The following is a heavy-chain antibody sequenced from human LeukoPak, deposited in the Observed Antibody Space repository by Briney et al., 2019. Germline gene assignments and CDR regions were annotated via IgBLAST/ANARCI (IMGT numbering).Heavy chain of an antibody. CDR2: ISGSGGST. V-gene: IGHV3-23*01. Sequence: XGXGXXXVXAISGSGGSTYYADSVKGRFTISRDNSKNTLYLQMDSLRAEDTAVYYCAKASWSWSGYYYWGQGTLVTVSS. D-gene: IGHD3-3*01. CDR3: AKASWSWSGYYY. J-gene: IGHJ4*02.